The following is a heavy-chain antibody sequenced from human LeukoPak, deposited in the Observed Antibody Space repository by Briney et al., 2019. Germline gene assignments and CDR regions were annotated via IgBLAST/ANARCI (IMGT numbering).Heavy chain of an antibody. CDR2: IYYSGST. CDR3: ASQYSSGWSYYYYGMDV. CDR1: GGSTSSSSYY. D-gene: IGHD6-19*01. J-gene: IGHJ6*02. Sequence: PSETLSLTCTVSGGSTSSSSYYWGWIRQPPGKGLEWIGSIYYSGSTYYNPSLKSRVTISVDTSKNQFSLKLSSVTAADTAVYYCASQYSSGWSYYYYGMDVWGQGTTVSVSS. V-gene: IGHV4-39*01.